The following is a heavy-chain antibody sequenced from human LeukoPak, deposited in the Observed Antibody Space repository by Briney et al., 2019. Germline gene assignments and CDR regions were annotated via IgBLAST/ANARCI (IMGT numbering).Heavy chain of an antibody. J-gene: IGHJ4*02. Sequence: GGSLRLSCAASGFTFSSYEMNWVRQAPGKGLEWVSYISSSGSTIYYADSVKGRFTISRDNAKNSLYLRMNSLRAEDTAVYYCATLAVPPFDYWGQGTLVTVSS. D-gene: IGHD6-19*01. CDR1: GFTFSSYE. V-gene: IGHV3-48*03. CDR2: ISSSGSTI. CDR3: ATLAVPPFDY.